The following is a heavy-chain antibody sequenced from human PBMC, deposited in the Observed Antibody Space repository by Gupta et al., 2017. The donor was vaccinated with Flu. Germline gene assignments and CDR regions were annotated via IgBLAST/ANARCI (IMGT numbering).Heavy chain of an antibody. D-gene: IGHD6-19*01. V-gene: IGHV3-23*01. CDR3: AKDLYTVPGALDS. CDR1: GFAFSDYA. CDR2: INNSGGST. Sequence: EVQLLGSGGGLIQSGGSLRLSCAASGFAFSDYAMSWVRQAPGKGLQWISGINNSGGSTYYADSVRGRFTVSRDNSENTFYLQMNNLRAEDTAIYYCAKDLYTVPGALDSWGQGTLVTVSS. J-gene: IGHJ5*01.